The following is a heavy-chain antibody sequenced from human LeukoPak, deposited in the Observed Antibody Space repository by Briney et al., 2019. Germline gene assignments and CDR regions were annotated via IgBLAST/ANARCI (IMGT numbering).Heavy chain of an antibody. D-gene: IGHD3-22*01. J-gene: IGHJ2*01. V-gene: IGHV4-59*01. CDR1: GGSISSYY. CDR2: IYYSGST. Sequence: SQTLSLTCTVSGGSISSYYWSWIRQPPGKGLEWIGYIYYSGSTNYNPSLKSRVTISVDTSKNQFSLKLSSVTAADTAVYYCARDGSSGYYYWYFDLWGRGTLVTVSS. CDR3: ARDGSSGYYYWYFDL.